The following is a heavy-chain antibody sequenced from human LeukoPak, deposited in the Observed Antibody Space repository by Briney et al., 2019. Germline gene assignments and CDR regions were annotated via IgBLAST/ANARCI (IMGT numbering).Heavy chain of an antibody. J-gene: IGHJ4*02. V-gene: IGHV3-23*01. D-gene: IGHD3-22*01. CDR3: ARSLRDSSGYYTPSPFDY. CDR2: ISGSGGST. CDR1: GFTFSSYA. Sequence: GGSLRLSCAASGFTFSSYAMSWVRQAPGKGLEWVSAISGSGGSTYYADSVKGRFTISRDNSKNTLYLQMNSLRAEDTAVYYCARSLRDSSGYYTPSPFDYWGQGTLVTVSS.